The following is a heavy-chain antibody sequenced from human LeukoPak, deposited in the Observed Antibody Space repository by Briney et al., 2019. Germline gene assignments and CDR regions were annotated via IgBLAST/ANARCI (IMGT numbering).Heavy chain of an antibody. D-gene: IGHD6-13*01. CDR1: GGSFSDYF. CDR2: INRSGST. Sequence: PSETLSLTCAVYGGSFSDYFWNWIRQSPGMGLEWIGEINRSGSTHYNPSLKSRVTMSVDTSKNQFSLKLSSVTAADTAVYYCARDLSSSWYGKFFDYWGQGTLVTVSS. J-gene: IGHJ4*02. CDR3: ARDLSSSWYGKFFDY. V-gene: IGHV4-34*01.